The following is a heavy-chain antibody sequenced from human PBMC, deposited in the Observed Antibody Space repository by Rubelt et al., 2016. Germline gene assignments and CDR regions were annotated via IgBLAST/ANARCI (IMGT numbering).Heavy chain of an antibody. CDR2: ISSSSSYI. J-gene: IGHJ4*02. CDR3: ARSDVDTAGF. D-gene: IGHD5-18*01. CDR1: GFTFSSYS. V-gene: IGHV3-21*01. Sequence: EVQLVESGGGQVKPGGSLRLSCAASGFTFSSYSMNWVRQAPGKGLEWVSSISSSSSYIYYADSVKGRFTISRDNAKNSLYLEMNSLRAEDTAGYYWARSDVDTAGFWGQATLVTVSS.